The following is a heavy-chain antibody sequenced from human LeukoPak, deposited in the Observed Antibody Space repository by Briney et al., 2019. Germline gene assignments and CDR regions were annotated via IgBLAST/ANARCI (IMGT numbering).Heavy chain of an antibody. Sequence: SETLSLTCAVSGGSISSNNWWGWVRQPPGKGLEWIGEIYHSGSPNYNPSLKSRVTISVDKPRNHFSLNLSSVTAADTAVYYCARVNINNWHSCDYWGQGTLVTVSS. CDR3: ARVNINNWHSCDY. D-gene: IGHD1-1*01. CDR1: GGSISSNNW. V-gene: IGHV4-4*02. CDR2: IYHSGSP. J-gene: IGHJ4*02.